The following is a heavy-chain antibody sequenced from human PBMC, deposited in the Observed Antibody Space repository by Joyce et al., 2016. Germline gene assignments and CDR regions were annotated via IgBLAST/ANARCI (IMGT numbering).Heavy chain of an antibody. CDR3: VRHIRPNNRSFNY. D-gene: IGHD1-14*01. CDR1: GDSISSPGYY. CDR2: IYYTVNS. V-gene: IGHV4-30-4*01. J-gene: IGHJ4*02. Sequence: QVQLQESGPGLVKPSQTLSLTCSVSGDSISSPGYYWSWIRQTPGKGLEWLGYIYYTVNSYYDPSHSTRLSISARSSKNQFSRSLTSVTAAETAVYYCVRHIRPNNRSFNYWGQGTLVTVSS.